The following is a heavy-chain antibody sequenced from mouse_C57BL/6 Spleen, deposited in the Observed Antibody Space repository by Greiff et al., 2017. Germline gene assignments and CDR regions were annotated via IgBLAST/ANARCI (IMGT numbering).Heavy chain of an antibody. V-gene: IGHV5-9*01. D-gene: IGHD1-1*01. CDR2: ISGGGGNT. CDR3: ARHNGSSFSYWYFDV. CDR1: GFTFSSYT. J-gene: IGHJ1*03. Sequence: EVMLVESGGGLVKPGGSLKLSCAASGFTFSSYTMSWVRQTPEKRLEWVATISGGGGNTYYPDSVKGRFTISRDNAKNTLYLQMSSLRSEDTALYYCARHNGSSFSYWYFDVWGTGTTVTVSS.